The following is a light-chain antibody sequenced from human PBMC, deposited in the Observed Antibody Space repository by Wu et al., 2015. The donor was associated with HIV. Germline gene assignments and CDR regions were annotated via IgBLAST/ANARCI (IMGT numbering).Light chain of an antibody. V-gene: IGKV1-39*01. CDR2: AAS. Sequence: DIQMTQSPSSLSASVGDRVTITCRASQSISSYLNWYQQKPGKAPKLLIYAASSLQSGVPSRFSGSGSGTDFTLTISSLQPDDVATYYCQQYNSYSQTFGQGTKVEIK. J-gene: IGKJ1*01. CDR3: QQYNSYSQT. CDR1: QSISSY.